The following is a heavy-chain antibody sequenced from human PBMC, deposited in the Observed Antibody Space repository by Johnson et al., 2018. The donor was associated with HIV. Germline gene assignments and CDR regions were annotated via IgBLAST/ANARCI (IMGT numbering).Heavy chain of an antibody. Sequence: QVQLVESGGGVVQPGGSLRLSCAASGFTFSSYGMHWVRQAPGKGLEWVAFIRYDGSNKYYAASVKGRFTIYRDNSKNPLYLQMNSLRAEDTAVYYCAKPNTVTTFGPPNDAFDIWGQGTMVTVSS. V-gene: IGHV3-30*02. CDR1: GFTFSSYG. J-gene: IGHJ3*02. D-gene: IGHD4-11*01. CDR3: AKPNTVTTFGPPNDAFDI. CDR2: IRYDGSNK.